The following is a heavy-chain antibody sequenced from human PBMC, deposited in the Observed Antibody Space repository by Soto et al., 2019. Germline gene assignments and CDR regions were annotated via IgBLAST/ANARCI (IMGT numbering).Heavy chain of an antibody. CDR2: ISGSGGST. D-gene: IGHD3-9*01. V-gene: IGHV3-23*01. CDR3: AKAPPLAYYDILPGYSLGYYFDY. J-gene: IGHJ4*02. CDR1: GFTFSSYA. Sequence: GGSLRLSCAASGFTFSSYAMSWVRQAPGKGLEWVSAISGSGGSTYYADSVKGRFTISRDNSKNTRYLQMNGLRAEETAVYYCAKAPPLAYYDILPGYSLGYYFDYWGQGTLVTVSS.